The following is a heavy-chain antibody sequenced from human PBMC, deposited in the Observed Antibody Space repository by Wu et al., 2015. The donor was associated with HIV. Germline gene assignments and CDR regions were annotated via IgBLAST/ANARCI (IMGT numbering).Heavy chain of an antibody. J-gene: IGHJ4*02. V-gene: IGHV1-2*02. Sequence: QVQLVQSGAEVKKPGASVKVSCETSGYSFIDFYIHWVRQAPGQGLEWMGWINPTVEAQRSSQKFQGRVTMTRDTSTYTVYMELSSLRSEDTAMYYCARGHLDIVVVRAAPEETGYFDYWGQGTLVTVSS. CDR1: GYSFIDFY. D-gene: IGHD2-15*01. CDR3: ARGHLDIVVVRAAPEETGYFDY. CDR2: INPTVEA.